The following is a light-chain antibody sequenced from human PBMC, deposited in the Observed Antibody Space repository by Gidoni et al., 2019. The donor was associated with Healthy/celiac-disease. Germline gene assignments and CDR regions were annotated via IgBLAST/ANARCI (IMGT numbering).Light chain of an antibody. Sequence: EIVITQSQATMSVSPGERATLSCRASQSVRSNLAWYQQKPAPAPRLLIYGASTRSTGIPARFSGSCSGTEFTLTISSLQSEDFAVYYCQQYNNCPPMTFGQGTKLEIK. CDR2: GAS. J-gene: IGKJ1*01. V-gene: IGKV3-15*01. CDR1: QSVRSN. CDR3: QQYNNCPPMT.